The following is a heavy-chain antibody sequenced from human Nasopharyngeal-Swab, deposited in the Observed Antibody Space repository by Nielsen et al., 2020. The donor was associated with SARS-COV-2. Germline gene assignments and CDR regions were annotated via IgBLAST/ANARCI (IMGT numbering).Heavy chain of an antibody. CDR3: ARVPASIRWYFDY. CDR2: IYYSGST. Sequence: SETLSLTCAVSGGSISSGGYSWSWIRQHPGKGLEWIGYIYYSGSTYYNPSLKSRVTISVDTSKNQFSLKLSSVTAADTAVYYCARVPASIRWYFDYWGQGTLVTVSS. J-gene: IGHJ4*02. D-gene: IGHD4-23*01. V-gene: IGHV4-31*11. CDR1: GGSISSGGYS.